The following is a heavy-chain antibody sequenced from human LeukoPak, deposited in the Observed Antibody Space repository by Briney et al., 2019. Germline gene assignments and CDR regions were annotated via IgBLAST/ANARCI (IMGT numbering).Heavy chain of an antibody. CDR3: ARDAVVPASLLDY. D-gene: IGHD2-2*01. CDR2: IYYSGNT. V-gene: IGHV4-39*02. J-gene: IGHJ4*02. Sequence: SETLSLTCTVSGVSISSSNSYWGWIRQPPGKGLEWIGSIYYSGNTYYNASLKSQVSISIDTSKNQFSLRLTSVTAADTAVYYCARDAVVPASLLDYWGQGTLVTVSS. CDR1: GVSISSSNSY.